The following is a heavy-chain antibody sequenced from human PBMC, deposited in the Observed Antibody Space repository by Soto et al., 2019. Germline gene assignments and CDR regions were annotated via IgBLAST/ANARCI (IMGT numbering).Heavy chain of an antibody. CDR2: ISYDGIHK. CDR1: GLTFRNYA. CDR3: ARDRYSITWPKGHYSHYYGMDV. Sequence: PGGSLRLSCAASGLTFRNYAMHWVRQPPGKGLEWVAVISYDGIHKYYADSVKGRFTVSRDNSENTLNLQMNSLRGEDTAVYFCARDRYSITWPKGHYSHYYGMDVWGQGTTVTVSS. J-gene: IGHJ6*02. D-gene: IGHD6-13*01. V-gene: IGHV3-30-3*01.